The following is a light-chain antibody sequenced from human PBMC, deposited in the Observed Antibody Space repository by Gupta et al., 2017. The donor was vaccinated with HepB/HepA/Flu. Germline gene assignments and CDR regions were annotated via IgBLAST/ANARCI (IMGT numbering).Light chain of an antibody. CDR1: QSVSRD. Sequence: EIVMTQSPATLSVSPGERVTLSCRASQSVSRDIAWYRQIPGQPPRLLIFGASTRAPGIPARFGGSGSGTEFTLTISSLQSDDVAIYYCQQYNMRPLTFGGGTKVEIK. J-gene: IGKJ4*01. CDR2: GAS. V-gene: IGKV3-15*01. CDR3: QQYNMRPLT.